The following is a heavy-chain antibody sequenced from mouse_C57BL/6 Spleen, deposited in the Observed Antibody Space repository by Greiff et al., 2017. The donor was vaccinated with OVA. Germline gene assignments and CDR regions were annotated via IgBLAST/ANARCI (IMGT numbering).Heavy chain of an antibody. Sequence: VQLQQSGPELVKPGASVKISCKASGYAFSSSWMNWVKQRPGKGLEWIGRIYPGDGDTNYNGKFKGKATMTEDKSSSTAYMQLSSLTSKDSAVYFCARTGYSKGYYFDYWGQGTTLTVSS. D-gene: IGHD2-5*01. J-gene: IGHJ2*01. CDR1: GYAFSSSW. V-gene: IGHV1-82*01. CDR3: ARTGYSKGYYFDY. CDR2: IYPGDGDT.